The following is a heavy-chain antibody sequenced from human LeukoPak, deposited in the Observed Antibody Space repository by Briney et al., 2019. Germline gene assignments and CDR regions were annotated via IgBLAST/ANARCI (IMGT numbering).Heavy chain of an antibody. V-gene: IGHV1-69*13. Sequence: SVKVSCKASGGTFSSYAISWARQAPGQGLEWMGGIIPIFGTANYAQKFQGRVMITADESTSTAYMELSSLRSEDTAVYYCARDSGSYGYWWFDPWGQGTLVTVSS. J-gene: IGHJ5*02. D-gene: IGHD5-18*01. CDR1: GGTFSSYA. CDR2: IIPIFGTA. CDR3: ARDSGSYGYWWFDP.